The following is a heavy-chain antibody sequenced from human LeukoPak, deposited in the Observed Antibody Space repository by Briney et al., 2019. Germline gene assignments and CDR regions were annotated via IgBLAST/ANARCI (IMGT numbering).Heavy chain of an antibody. V-gene: IGHV4-34*01. D-gene: IGHD6-19*01. CDR2: INHSGST. Sequence: SSETLSLTCAVYGGSFSGYYWSWIRQPPGKGLEWIGEINHSGSTNYKPSLRSRVTISVDTSKNQFSLKLSSVTAADTAVYYCARHGIYVGSGWSFDFWAQGTLVTVSS. J-gene: IGHJ4*02. CDR3: ARHGIYVGSGWSFDF. CDR1: GGSFSGYY.